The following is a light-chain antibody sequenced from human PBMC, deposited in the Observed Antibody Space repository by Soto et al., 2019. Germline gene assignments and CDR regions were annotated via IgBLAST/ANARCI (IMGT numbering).Light chain of an antibody. CDR3: QQRSNWPSPT. V-gene: IGKV3-11*01. CDR2: DAS. J-gene: IGKJ4*01. CDR1: QSISTY. Sequence: EIVLTQSPATLSLSPGEGATLSCRASQSISTYVAWYQQKPGQAPRLLIYDASNRATGTPARFSGSGSGTDFTLTISSLEPEDFAVYYCQQRSNWPSPTFGGGTKVEVK.